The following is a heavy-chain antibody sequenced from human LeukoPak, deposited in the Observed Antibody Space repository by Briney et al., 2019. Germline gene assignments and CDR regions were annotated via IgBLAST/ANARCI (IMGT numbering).Heavy chain of an antibody. D-gene: IGHD3-22*01. Sequence: SETLSLTCSVSGYSISSGYYWSWIRQPPGKGLEWIGNIYYSGSTNYNPSLKSRVTISVDTSKNQFSLKLSSVTAADTAVYYCTRGSIAYYYMDVWGKGTTVTISS. J-gene: IGHJ6*03. CDR1: GYSISSGYY. CDR3: TRGSIAYYYMDV. CDR2: IYYSGST. V-gene: IGHV4-61*01.